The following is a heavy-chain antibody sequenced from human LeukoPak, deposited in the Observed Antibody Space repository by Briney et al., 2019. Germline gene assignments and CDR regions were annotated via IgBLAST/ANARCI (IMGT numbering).Heavy chain of an antibody. CDR1: GGSISSYY. V-gene: IGHV4-59*01. CDR3: ARWGTYYDILTVPGWFGP. CDR2: IYYSGST. D-gene: IGHD3-9*01. J-gene: IGHJ5*02. Sequence: PSETLSLTCTVSGGSISSYYWSWIRQPPGKGLEWIGYIYYSGSTNYNPSLKSRVTISVDTSKNQFSLKLSSVTAADTAVYYCARWGTYYDILTVPGWFGPWGQGTLVTVSS.